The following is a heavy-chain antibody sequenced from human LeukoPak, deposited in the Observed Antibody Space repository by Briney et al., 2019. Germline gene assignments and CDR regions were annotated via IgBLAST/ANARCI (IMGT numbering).Heavy chain of an antibody. D-gene: IGHD3-10*01. CDR2: ISGSGGST. CDR3: AKDEYGSGRYDY. V-gene: IGHV3-23*01. CDR1: GFTFSSYA. J-gene: IGHJ4*02. Sequence: PGGSLRLSCAASGFTFSSYAMSWVRQAPGKGLEWVSAISGSGGSTYYADSVKGRFTISRDNSKNTLYLQMNSLRTEDTAVYYCAKDEYGSGRYDYWGQGTLVTVSS.